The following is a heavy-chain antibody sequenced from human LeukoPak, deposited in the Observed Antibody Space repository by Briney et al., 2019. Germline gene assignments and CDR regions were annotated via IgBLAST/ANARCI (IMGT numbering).Heavy chain of an antibody. CDR1: RFTFSSYW. CDR3: ARDGQYYYDSPGYYGGLNI. D-gene: IGHD3-22*01. CDR2: INSDGSHA. J-gene: IGHJ4*02. V-gene: IGHV3-74*03. Sequence: GGSLRLSCAASRFTFSSYWMHWVRQAPGKGLVWVSRINSDGSHATYADSVKGRFTISRDNAKDTLYLQTDSLRAEDTAVYYCARDGQYYYDSPGYYGGLNIWGQGTVVTVSS.